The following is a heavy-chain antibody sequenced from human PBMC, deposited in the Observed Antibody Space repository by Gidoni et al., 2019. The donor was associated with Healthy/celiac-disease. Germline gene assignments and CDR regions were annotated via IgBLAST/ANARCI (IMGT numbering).Heavy chain of an antibody. D-gene: IGHD3-22*01. J-gene: IGHJ3*02. CDR1: GFTFSNAW. Sequence: EVQLVESGGGLVKPGGSRGLSCAALGFTFSNAWMSWVRKAPGKGLEWVGRIKSKTDGGTTDYAAPVKGRFTISRDDSKNTLYLQMNSLKTEDTAVYYCTTDQSYYYDSSGYSRADAFDIWGQGTMVTVSS. CDR3: TTDQSYYYDSSGYSRADAFDI. CDR2: IKSKTDGGTT. V-gene: IGHV3-15*01.